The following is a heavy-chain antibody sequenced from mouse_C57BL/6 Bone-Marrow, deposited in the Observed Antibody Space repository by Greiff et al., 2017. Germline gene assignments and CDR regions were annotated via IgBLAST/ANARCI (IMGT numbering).Heavy chain of an antibody. V-gene: IGHV1-54*01. D-gene: IGHD2-3*01. CDR2: INPGRGGT. Sequence: QVQLKESGAELVRPGTSVKVSCKASGYAFTNYLIEWVKQRPGQGLEWIGVINPGRGGTNYNEKFKGKETLTADKSSSTAYMQLSSLTSEDSAVYFCARGLLPYAMDYWGQGTSVTVSS. CDR1: GYAFTNYL. CDR3: ARGLLPYAMDY. J-gene: IGHJ4*01.